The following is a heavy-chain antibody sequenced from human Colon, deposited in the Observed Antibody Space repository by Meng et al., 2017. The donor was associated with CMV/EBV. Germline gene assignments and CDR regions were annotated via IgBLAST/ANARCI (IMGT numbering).Heavy chain of an antibody. CDR2: INEDGSTK. Sequence: LTCGASGFSFSSYWMTWVRQASGKGLEWVANINEDGSTKNLVDSVKGRLTISRDNAKNSLFLQMNNLRAEDTAVYYCARDAGWGLSDYWGQGTLVTVSS. V-gene: IGHV3-7*01. CDR1: GFSFSSYW. J-gene: IGHJ4*02. CDR3: ARDAGWGLSDY. D-gene: IGHD3-16*01.